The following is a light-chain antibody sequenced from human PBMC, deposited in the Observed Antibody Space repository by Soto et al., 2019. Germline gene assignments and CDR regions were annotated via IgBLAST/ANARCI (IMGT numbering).Light chain of an antibody. CDR3: QQYGSSPPIT. J-gene: IGKJ5*01. Sequence: EIVLTQSPGTLSLSPGERATLSCRASQSVSSSYLAWYQQKPGQAPRLLIYGASSSATGIPDRFSGSGSGTDFTLTSSSLEPEDFAVYYCQQYGSSPPITFGQGTRLEIK. V-gene: IGKV3-20*01. CDR1: QSVSSSY. CDR2: GAS.